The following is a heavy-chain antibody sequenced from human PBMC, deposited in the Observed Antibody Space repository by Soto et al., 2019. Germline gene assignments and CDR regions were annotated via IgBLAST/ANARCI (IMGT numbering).Heavy chain of an antibody. CDR3: ARDLGYSSSWYADY. CDR1: GFTFSSYA. V-gene: IGHV3-23*01. Sequence: EVQLLESGGGLVQPGGSLRLSCAASGFTFSSYAMSWVRQAPGKGLEWVSAISGSGGSTYYADSVKGRFTISRDNSKNTLYLQMNSLRAEDTAVYYCARDLGYSSSWYADYWGQGTLVTVSS. J-gene: IGHJ4*02. CDR2: ISGSGGST. D-gene: IGHD6-13*01.